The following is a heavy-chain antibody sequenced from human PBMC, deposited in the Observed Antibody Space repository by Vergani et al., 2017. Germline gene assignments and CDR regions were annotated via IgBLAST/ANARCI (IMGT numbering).Heavy chain of an antibody. D-gene: IGHD2-15*01. CDR1: GFTFSSYG. Sequence: QVQLVESGGGVVQPGRSLRLSCAASGFTFSSYGMHWVRQAPGKGLEWVAVISYDGSNKYYADSVKGRFTISRDNSKNTLYLQMNSLRAEDTAVYYCARVARIPDWYFDLWGRGTLVTVSS. CDR3: ARVARIPDWYFDL. CDR2: ISYDGSNK. V-gene: IGHV3-30*03. J-gene: IGHJ2*01.